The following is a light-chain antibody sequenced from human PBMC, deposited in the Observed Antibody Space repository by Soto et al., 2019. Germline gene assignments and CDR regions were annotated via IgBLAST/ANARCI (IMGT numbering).Light chain of an antibody. V-gene: IGLV2-18*02. CDR3: SSYTSTSTYV. Sequence: TGTRSDEGSYNRVSWYQQPPGTAPKLIIYEVTKRPSGGPDRFAGSKSGNSASLTISGLQAEDEAYYYCSSYTSTSTYVFGTGTKVTVL. CDR2: EVT. CDR1: RSDEGSYNR. J-gene: IGLJ1*01.